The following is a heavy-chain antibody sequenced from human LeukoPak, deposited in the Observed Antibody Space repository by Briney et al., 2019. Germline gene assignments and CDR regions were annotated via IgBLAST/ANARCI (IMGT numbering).Heavy chain of an antibody. CDR3: ARGRRYCSSTSCYPYNWFDP. CDR1: GGSFSGYY. D-gene: IGHD2-2*01. V-gene: IGHV4-34*01. CDR2: INHSGST. J-gene: IGHJ5*02. Sequence: SETLSLTCAVYGGSFSGYYWSWIRQPPGKGLEWIGEINHSGSTNYNPSLKSRVTILVDTSKNQFSLKLSSVTAADTAVYYCARGRRYCSSTSCYPYNWFDPWGQGTLVTVSS.